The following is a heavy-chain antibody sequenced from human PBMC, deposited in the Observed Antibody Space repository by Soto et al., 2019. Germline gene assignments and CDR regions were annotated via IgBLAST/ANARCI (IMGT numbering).Heavy chain of an antibody. D-gene: IGHD4-17*01. CDR1: GFTFSSYS. V-gene: IGHV3-23*01. Sequence: PGGSLRLSCVASGFTFSSYSMIWVRQAPGKGLEWVSAISGSGGSTYYADSVKGRFTISRDNSKNTLYLQMNSLRAEDTAVYYCAKTPYYGGNFFDYWGQGTLVTVSS. CDR3: AKTPYYGGNFFDY. J-gene: IGHJ4*02. CDR2: ISGSGGST.